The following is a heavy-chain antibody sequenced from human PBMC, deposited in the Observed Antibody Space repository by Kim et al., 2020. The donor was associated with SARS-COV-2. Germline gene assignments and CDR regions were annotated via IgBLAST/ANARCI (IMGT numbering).Heavy chain of an antibody. CDR2: IKSKPDGGTP. CDR1: GFTFTYAW. CDR3: TTDSGFVVVAGDSPGFDY. V-gene: IGHV3-15*01. D-gene: IGHD6-19*01. J-gene: IGHJ4*02. Sequence: GGSLRLSCVASGFTFTYAWMTWVRQAPGKGPEWVGRIKSKPDGGTPDYAAPAKGRFIISRDDSKNTLYLQMNSLKTEDTAVYYCTTDSGFVVVAGDSPGFDYWGQGTLVTVSS.